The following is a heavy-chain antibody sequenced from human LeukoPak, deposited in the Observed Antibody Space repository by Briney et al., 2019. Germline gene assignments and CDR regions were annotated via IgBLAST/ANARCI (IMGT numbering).Heavy chain of an antibody. CDR3: ATVPGIAVAGLGS. D-gene: IGHD6-19*01. CDR2: IKQDGSEK. V-gene: IGHV3-7*01. Sequence: GGSLRLSCAASGFTFSSYWMSWVRQGPGKGLEWVANIKQDGSEKYYVDSVKDRFTISRDNAKNSLYLQMNSLRAEDTAVYYCATVPGIAVAGLGSWGQGTLVTVSS. CDR1: GFTFSSYW. J-gene: IGHJ5*02.